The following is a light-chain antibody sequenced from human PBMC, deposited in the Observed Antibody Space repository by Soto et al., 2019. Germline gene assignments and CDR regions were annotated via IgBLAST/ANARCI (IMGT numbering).Light chain of an antibody. CDR1: QSIRSW. CDR3: QQYNSYSWT. V-gene: IGKV1-5*03. J-gene: IGKJ1*01. Sequence: DIQMTQSPSTLPASVGDRVTVTCRASQSIRSWLAWYQEKPGKAPKLLIYKASSLESGVPSRFSGSGSGTEFTLTISSLQPDDFATYYCQQYNSYSWTFGQGTKVEIK. CDR2: KAS.